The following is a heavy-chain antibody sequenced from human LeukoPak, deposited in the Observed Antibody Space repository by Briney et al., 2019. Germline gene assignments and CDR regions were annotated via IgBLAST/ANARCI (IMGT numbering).Heavy chain of an antibody. CDR1: GDSISSNY. J-gene: IGHJ4*02. CDR3: ARQAISGYDPPPFDS. V-gene: IGHV4-59*04. CDR2: LYYSGST. D-gene: IGHD5-12*01. Sequence: PSETLSLTCSVSGDSISSNYWSWIRQPPGKGLEWIGNLYYSGSTYYNPSLKSRVTISVDTSKNQFSLKLSSVTAADTAVYYCARQAISGYDPPPFDSWGQGTLVTVSS.